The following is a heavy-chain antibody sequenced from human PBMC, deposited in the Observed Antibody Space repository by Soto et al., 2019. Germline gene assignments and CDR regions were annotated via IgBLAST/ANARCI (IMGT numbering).Heavy chain of an antibody. CDR3: ARVIAAAGRGNWFDP. V-gene: IGHV1-18*04. CDR2: ISAYNGNT. J-gene: IGHJ5*02. CDR1: GYTFTSYG. D-gene: IGHD6-13*01. Sequence: GAAVKVSCKASGYTFTSYGISWVRQAPVQGLEWMGWISAYNGNTNYAQKLQGRVTMTTDTSTSTAYMELRSLRSDDTAVYYCARVIAAAGRGNWFDPWGQGTLVTVSS.